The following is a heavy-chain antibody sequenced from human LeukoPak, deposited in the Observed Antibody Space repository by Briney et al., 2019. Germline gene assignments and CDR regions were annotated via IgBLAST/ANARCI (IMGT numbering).Heavy chain of an antibody. Sequence: PGGSLRLSCSASGFTFSSYAMHWVRQAPGKGLEYVSAISSNGGSTYYADSVKGRFTISRDNAKNTLYLQMNSLRAEDTAVYYCAGSRGPNWFDPWGQGTLVTVSS. V-gene: IGHV3-64*04. CDR2: ISSNGGST. J-gene: IGHJ5*02. CDR3: AGSRGPNWFDP. CDR1: GFTFSSYA. D-gene: IGHD6-19*01.